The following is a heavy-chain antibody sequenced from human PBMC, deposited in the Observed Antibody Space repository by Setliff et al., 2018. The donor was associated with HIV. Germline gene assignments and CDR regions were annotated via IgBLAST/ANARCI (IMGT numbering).Heavy chain of an antibody. Sequence: SETLSLTCTVSGGSISSGDYYWTWIRQPAGKGLQWIGRIHTSGNTNYNPSLKSRVTISVDTSKSQFSLKLSSVTAADTAVYYCARDNRGYSYGWLFDYWGQGTLVTVSS. J-gene: IGHJ4*02. V-gene: IGHV4-61*02. CDR2: IHTSGNT. CDR3: ARDNRGYSYGWLFDY. CDR1: GGSISSGDYY. D-gene: IGHD5-18*01.